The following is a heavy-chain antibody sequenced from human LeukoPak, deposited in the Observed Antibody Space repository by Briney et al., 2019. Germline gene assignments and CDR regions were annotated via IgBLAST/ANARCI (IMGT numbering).Heavy chain of an antibody. V-gene: IGHV1-18*01. CDR3: ARGIKQWLVSVSFDY. D-gene: IGHD6-19*01. CDR1: GYTFTSYG. CDR2: ISAYNGNT. Sequence: ASVKVSCKASGYTFTSYGISWVRQAPGQGLEWMGWISAYNGNTNYARKLQGRVTMTTDTSTSTAYMELRSLRSDDTAVYYCARGIKQWLVSVSFDYWGQGTLVTVSS. J-gene: IGHJ4*02.